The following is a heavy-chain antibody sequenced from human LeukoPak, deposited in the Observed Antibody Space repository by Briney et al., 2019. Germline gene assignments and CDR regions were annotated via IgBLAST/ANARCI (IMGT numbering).Heavy chain of an antibody. D-gene: IGHD3-9*01. CDR3: ARSISGDILTGSV. Sequence: ASVKVSCKASGYTFTSYGISWVRQAHGQGLEWMGWISTYNGNTNYAQNVQGRVTMTTDTSTSTAYMELRSLRSDDTDVYYCARSISGDILTGSVWGQGTLVTVSS. CDR2: ISTYNGNT. J-gene: IGHJ4*02. V-gene: IGHV1-18*01. CDR1: GYTFTSYG.